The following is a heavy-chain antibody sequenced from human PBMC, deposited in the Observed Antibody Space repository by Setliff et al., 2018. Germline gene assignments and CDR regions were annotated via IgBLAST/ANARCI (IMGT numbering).Heavy chain of an antibody. D-gene: IGHD3-9*01. Sequence: GGSLRLSCAASGITFKNAWMTWVRQAPGKGLEWVGRIKSTTEDASTDLAAAVKGRFTMSRDDSKDTVYLQMSSLKSEDTAVYYCATGPRDNRNFLNWLGSWGQGTLVTVSS. J-gene: IGHJ5*01. CDR3: ATGPRDNRNFLNWLGS. CDR1: GITFKNAW. V-gene: IGHV3-15*01. CDR2: IKSTTEDAST.